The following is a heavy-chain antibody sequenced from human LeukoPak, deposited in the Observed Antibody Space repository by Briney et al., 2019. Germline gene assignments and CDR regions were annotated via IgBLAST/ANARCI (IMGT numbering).Heavy chain of an antibody. CDR1: GFTFSNYA. CDR2: ISGSGGST. V-gene: IGHV3-23*01. Sequence: GGSLRLSCAASGFTFSNYAMSWVRQAPGKGLEWVSAISGSGGSTYYADSVKGRFSISRDNSKNTLYLQMNSLRAEDTAVYYCARSSFVKREKSSSLRYNWFDPWGQGTLVTVSS. CDR3: ARSSFVKREKSSSLRYNWFDP. J-gene: IGHJ5*02. D-gene: IGHD6-13*01.